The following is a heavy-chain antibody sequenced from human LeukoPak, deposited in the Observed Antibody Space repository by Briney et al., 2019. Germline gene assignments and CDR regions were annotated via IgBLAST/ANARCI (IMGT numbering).Heavy chain of an antibody. V-gene: IGHV4-39*07. CDR3: ARRLFNWFDP. CDR1: GGSISSSSYY. CDR2: IYYSGST. J-gene: IGHJ5*02. Sequence: PSETLSLTCTVSGGSISSSSYYWGWIRQPPGKGLEWIGSIYYSGSTYYNPSLKSRVAISVDTSKNQFSLKLSSVTAADTAVYYCARRLFNWFDPWGQGTLVTVSS.